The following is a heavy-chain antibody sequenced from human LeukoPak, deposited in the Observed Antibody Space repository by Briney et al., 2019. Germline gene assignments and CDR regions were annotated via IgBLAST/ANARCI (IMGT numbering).Heavy chain of an antibody. V-gene: IGHV4-59*01. CDR1: GGSISSYY. D-gene: IGHD6-6*01. CDR3: ARRHVEYSSSSDPYYFDY. CDR2: LYYSGST. Sequence: PSETLSLICTVSGGSISSYYWTWIRQPPGKGLEWIGSLYYSGSTNYNPSLKSRVTISVDTSKNQFSLKLSSVTAADTAVYYCARRHVEYSSSSDPYYFDYWGQGTLVTVSS. J-gene: IGHJ4*02.